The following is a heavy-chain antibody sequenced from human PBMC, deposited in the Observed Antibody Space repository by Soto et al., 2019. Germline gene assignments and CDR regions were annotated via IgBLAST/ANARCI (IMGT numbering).Heavy chain of an antibody. J-gene: IGHJ3*02. Sequence: QVQLVESGGGVVQPGRSLRLSCAASGCTFSTYAMHWVRQAPGKGLEWVAVISYDGSNKYYADSVKGRFTISRDNSKNTLYLQMNSLRAEDTAVYYCARDYRDAFDIWGQGTMVTVSS. CDR3: ARDYRDAFDI. V-gene: IGHV3-30-3*01. CDR2: ISYDGSNK. CDR1: GCTFSTYA.